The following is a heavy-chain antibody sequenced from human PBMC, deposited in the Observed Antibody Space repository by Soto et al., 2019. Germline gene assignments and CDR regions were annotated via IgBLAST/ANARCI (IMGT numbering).Heavy chain of an antibody. V-gene: IGHV4-61*08. CDR3: ARAYYYGSGSYYNLNWFDP. Sequence: SETLSLTCTVSGGTISSGGYYWSWIRQHPGKGLEWIGYIYYSGSTNYNPSPKSRVTISVDTSKNQFSLKLSSVTAADTAVYYCARAYYYGSGSYYNLNWFDPWGQGTLVTVSS. D-gene: IGHD3-10*01. CDR1: GGTISSGGYY. CDR2: IYYSGST. J-gene: IGHJ5*02.